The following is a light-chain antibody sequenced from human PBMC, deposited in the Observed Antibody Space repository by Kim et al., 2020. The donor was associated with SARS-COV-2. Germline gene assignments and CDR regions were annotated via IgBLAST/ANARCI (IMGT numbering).Light chain of an antibody. CDR2: RTS. CDR1: QSISTW. CDR3: QQYNSFPAT. Sequence: ASVGDRVTITCRASQSISTWLAWYQQKPGRAPTLLIYRTSTPESGVPSTFSGSGSGTEFTLTISSLQPEDFATYYCQQYNSFPATFGQGTKVDIK. V-gene: IGKV1-5*03. J-gene: IGKJ1*01.